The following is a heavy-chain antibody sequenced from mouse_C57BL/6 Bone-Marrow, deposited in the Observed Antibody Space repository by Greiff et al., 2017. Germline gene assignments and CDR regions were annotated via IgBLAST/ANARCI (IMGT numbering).Heavy chain of an antibody. CDR3: ARSGYGSSYGAMDY. D-gene: IGHD1-1*01. V-gene: IGHV1-54*01. CDR1: GYAFTNYL. J-gene: IGHJ4*01. Sequence: QVQLQQSGAELVRPGTSVKVSCKASGYAFTNYLIEWVKQRPGQGLEWIGVINPGSGGTNYNEKFKGKATLTADKSPSTAYMQLSSLTSEDSAVYFCARSGYGSSYGAMDYWVQGTSVTVSS. CDR2: INPGSGGT.